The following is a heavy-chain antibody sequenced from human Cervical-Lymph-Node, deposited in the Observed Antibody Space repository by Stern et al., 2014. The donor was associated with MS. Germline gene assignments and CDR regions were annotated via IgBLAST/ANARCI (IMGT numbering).Heavy chain of an antibody. V-gene: IGHV3-21*01. CDR2: ICSSGSYI. CDR3: ARGGGGISVTV. D-gene: IGHD6-19*01. J-gene: IGHJ4*02. Sequence: EVHLVESGGGLVKPGGSLRLSCVASGFMLSNYRMTWVRQAPGKGLEWVSSICSSGSYINYAASVHGRFTISRDNAKNSLYLQMNSLKVADTAVYYCARGGGGISVTVWGQGTPVTVSS. CDR1: GFMLSNYR.